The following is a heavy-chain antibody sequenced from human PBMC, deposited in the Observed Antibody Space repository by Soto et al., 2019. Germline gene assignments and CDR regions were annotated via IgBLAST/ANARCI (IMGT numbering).Heavy chain of an antibody. CDR3: ASCPKNCITSSPCCLFFDY. CDR1: GGSISSSSYY. Sequence: PSETLSLTCTVSGGSISSSSYYWGWIRQPPGKGLEWIGSIYYSGSTYYNPSLKSRVTISVDTSKNQFSLKLSSVTAADTAVYYCASCPKNCITSSPCCLFFDYWGQGTLVTVSS. V-gene: IGHV4-39*01. J-gene: IGHJ4*02. CDR2: IYYSGST. D-gene: IGHD3-10*01.